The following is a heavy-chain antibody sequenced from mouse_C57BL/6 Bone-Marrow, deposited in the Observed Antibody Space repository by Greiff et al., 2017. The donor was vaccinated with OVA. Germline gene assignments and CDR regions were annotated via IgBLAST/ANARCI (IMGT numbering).Heavy chain of an antibody. V-gene: IGHV10-3*01. CDR2: IRSKSSNYAT. CDR3: VRRGYSNYERWYFDV. J-gene: IGHJ1*03. D-gene: IGHD2-5*01. Sequence: EVQGVESGGGLVQPKGSLKLSCAASGFTFNTYAMHWVRQAPGKGLEWVARIRSKSSNYATYYADSVKDRFTISRDDSQSMLYLQMNNLKTEDTAMYYCVRRGYSNYERWYFDVWGTGTTVTVSS. CDR1: GFTFNTYA.